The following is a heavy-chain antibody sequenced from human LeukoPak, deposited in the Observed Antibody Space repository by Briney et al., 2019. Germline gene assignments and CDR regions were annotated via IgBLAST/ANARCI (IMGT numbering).Heavy chain of an antibody. CDR3: ARGGSRPYYDFWRN. J-gene: IGHJ4*02. Sequence: SETLSLTCTVSGGSISSYYWGWIRQPPGKGLEWIGYIYYSGSTNYNPSLKSRVTISVDTSKNQFSLKLSSVTAADTAVYYCARGGSRPYYDFWRNWGQGTLVTVSS. D-gene: IGHD3-3*01. V-gene: IGHV4-59*01. CDR2: IYYSGST. CDR1: GGSISSYY.